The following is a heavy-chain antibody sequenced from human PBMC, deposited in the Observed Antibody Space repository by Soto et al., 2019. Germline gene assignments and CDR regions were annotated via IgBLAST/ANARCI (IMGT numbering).Heavy chain of an antibody. CDR2: IDPSDSYT. D-gene: IGHD1-1*01. CDR1: VYSFTSHW. J-gene: IGHJ6*02. Sequence: GESLKISCQVSVYSFTSHWITWVRQTPGKGLEWMGRIDPSDSYTNYSPSFQGRVTISADRSISTAFLQWSSLEASDTAIYYCARRLSGPKEEYNAYYFYGLDVWGQGTTVTVSS. V-gene: IGHV5-10-1*01. CDR3: ARRLSGPKEEYNAYYFYGLDV.